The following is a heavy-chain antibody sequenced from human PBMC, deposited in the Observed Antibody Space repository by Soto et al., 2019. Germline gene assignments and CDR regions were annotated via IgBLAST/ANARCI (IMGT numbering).Heavy chain of an antibody. CDR1: GLTSGPYG. Sequence: GGSLRLSCAASGLTSGPYGMTWVRQAPGRGLEWVSTISGSGFSTHYAESVQGRFTISRENSKNTMYLQMNSLRAEDTAVYYCAKDQPPRVFLFIHYFDYWGQGSLVTVSS. D-gene: IGHD3-10*02. CDR3: AKDQPPRVFLFIHYFDY. CDR2: ISGSGFST. V-gene: IGHV3-23*01. J-gene: IGHJ4*02.